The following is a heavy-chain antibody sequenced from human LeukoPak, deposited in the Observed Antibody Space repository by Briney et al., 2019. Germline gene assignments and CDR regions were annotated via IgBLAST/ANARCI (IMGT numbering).Heavy chain of an antibody. CDR2: IKSDGSDT. D-gene: IGHD1-26*01. CDR3: AKYAVGEAYFGDY. CDR1: GFIFRGYW. J-gene: IGHJ4*02. V-gene: IGHV3-74*01. Sequence: PGGSLRLSCAASGFIFRGYWMHWVRQAPGKGLVWVSRIKSDGSDTSYADSVKGRFTISRGNAKNTLFLQMNSLRAEDTAVYYCAKYAVGEAYFGDYWGQGTLVSVSS.